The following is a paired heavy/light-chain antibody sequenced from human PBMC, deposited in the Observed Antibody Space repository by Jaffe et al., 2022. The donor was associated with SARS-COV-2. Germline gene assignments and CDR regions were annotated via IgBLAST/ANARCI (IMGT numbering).Heavy chain of an antibody. CDR1: GGSISRNPHY. CDR3: ARRVWGGGFNWLDP. D-gene: IGHD6-25*01. J-gene: IGHJ5*02. CDR2: INYSGST. V-gene: IGHV4-39*01. Sequence: QLHLQESGPGLVKPSETLSLTCSVSGGSISRNPHYWGWIRQPPGKGLDWIGSINYSGSTYFNSSLKSRVTMSVDTSKNQFSLRLSSVTAADTAVYYCARRVWGGGFNWLDPWGQGTLVTVSS.
Light chain of an antibody. V-gene: IGLV1-51*02. Sequence: QSVLTQPPSVSAAPGQKVTISCSGGSSNIGSNYVAWYQQLPGTAPKLLIYKNNERPSGIPDRFSGSKSGTSATLGITGLQTGDEADYYCGTWDNSLSAEVFGGGTKLTVL. CDR1: SSNIGSNY. CDR3: GTWDNSLSAEV. J-gene: IGLJ3*02. CDR2: KNN.